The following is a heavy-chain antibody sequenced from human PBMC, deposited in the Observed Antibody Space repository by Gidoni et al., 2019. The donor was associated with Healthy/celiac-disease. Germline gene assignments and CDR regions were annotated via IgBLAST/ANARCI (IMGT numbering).Heavy chain of an antibody. CDR2: IYYSGST. CDR3: AREGTTVTTKSNWFDP. CDR1: GGSISSYY. Sequence: QVQLQESGPGLVTPSETLSLTCTVSGGSISSYYWSWIRQPPGKGLEWIGYIYYSGSTNYNPSLKSRVTISVDTSKNQFSLKLSSVTAADTAVYYCAREGTTVTTKSNWFDPWGQGTLVTVSS. D-gene: IGHD4-17*01. V-gene: IGHV4-59*01. J-gene: IGHJ5*02.